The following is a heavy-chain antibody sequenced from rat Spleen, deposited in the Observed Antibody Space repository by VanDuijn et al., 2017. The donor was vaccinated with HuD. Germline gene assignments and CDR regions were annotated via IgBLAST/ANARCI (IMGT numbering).Heavy chain of an antibody. V-gene: IGHV5-22*01. CDR1: GFTFSDYY. CDR3: ARRRTGFDY. J-gene: IGHJ2*01. Sequence: EVQLVESGGGLVQPGRSLKLSCAASGFTFSDYYMAWVRQAPKKGLEWVASIDYEGSSTYYGDSVKGRFTVSRDDAESTLYLQMDSLRSEDTATYYCARRRTGFDYWGQGVMVTVSS. CDR2: IDYEGSST.